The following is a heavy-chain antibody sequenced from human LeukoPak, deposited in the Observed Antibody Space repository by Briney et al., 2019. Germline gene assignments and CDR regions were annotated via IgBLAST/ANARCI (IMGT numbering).Heavy chain of an antibody. CDR2: IIPIFGTA. V-gene: IGHV1-69*05. CDR1: GGTFSSYA. J-gene: IGHJ4*02. D-gene: IGHD1-7*01. Sequence: SVKVSCKASGGTFSSYAISWVRQAPGQGLEWMGGIIPIFGTANYAQKFQGRVTITTDESTSTAYMELSSLRSEDTAVYYCARGRVGVLELRGPFDYWGQGTLVTVSS. CDR3: ARGRVGVLELRGPFDY.